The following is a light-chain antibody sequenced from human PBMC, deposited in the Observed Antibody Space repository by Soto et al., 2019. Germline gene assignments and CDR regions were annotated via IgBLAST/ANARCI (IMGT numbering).Light chain of an antibody. CDR3: QQYYSSPRT. CDR1: QSVLSSSNNKNY. Sequence: DIVMTQSPDSLAVSLVERATISCKSSQSVLSSSNNKNYLAWYQKKPGQPPKLLIYWASTRESGVPDRFSGSGSGTDFTLTISSLQAEDVAFYYCQQYYSSPRTFGQGTRLEIK. J-gene: IGKJ2*01. CDR2: WAS. V-gene: IGKV4-1*01.